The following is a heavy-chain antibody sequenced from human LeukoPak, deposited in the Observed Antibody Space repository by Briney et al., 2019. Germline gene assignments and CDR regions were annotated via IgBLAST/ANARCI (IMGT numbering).Heavy chain of an antibody. D-gene: IGHD5-24*01. V-gene: IGHV3-21*01. CDR3: ASHLEMATGIDY. CDR2: ISSSSSYI. Sequence: PGGSLRLSCAASGFTFSSYSMNWVRQSPGKGLEWVSSISSSSSYIYYADSVKGRFTISRDNAKNSLYLQMNSLRAEDTAVYYCASHLEMATGIDYWGQGTLVTVSS. J-gene: IGHJ4*02. CDR1: GFTFSSYS.